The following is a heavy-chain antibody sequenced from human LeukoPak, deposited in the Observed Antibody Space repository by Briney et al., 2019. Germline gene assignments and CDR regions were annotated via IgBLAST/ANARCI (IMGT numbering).Heavy chain of an antibody. D-gene: IGHD3-3*01. V-gene: IGHV4-39*07. CDR3: ARDKAYDFWSGYYMYYYYMDV. J-gene: IGHJ6*03. Sequence: SETLSLTCTVSGGSISSSSYYWGWIRQPPGEGLEWIGSIYYSGSSYYNPSLKSRVTISVDTSKNQFSLKLSSVTAADTAVYYCARDKAYDFWSGYYMYYYYMDVWGKGTTVTVSS. CDR1: GGSISSSSYY. CDR2: IYYSGSS.